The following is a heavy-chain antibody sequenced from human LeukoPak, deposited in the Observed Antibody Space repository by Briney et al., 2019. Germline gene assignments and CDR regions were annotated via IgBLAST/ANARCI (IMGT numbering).Heavy chain of an antibody. CDR2: ISSSGSTI. Sequence: GGSLRLSCAASGFTFSDYYMSWIRQAPGKGREWVSYISSSGSTIYYADSVKGRFTISRDNAKNSLYLQMNSLRAEDTAVYYCARLRRYFDWLLDYWGQGTLVTVSS. J-gene: IGHJ4*02. D-gene: IGHD3-9*01. CDR1: GFTFSDYY. V-gene: IGHV3-11*01. CDR3: ARLRRYFDWLLDY.